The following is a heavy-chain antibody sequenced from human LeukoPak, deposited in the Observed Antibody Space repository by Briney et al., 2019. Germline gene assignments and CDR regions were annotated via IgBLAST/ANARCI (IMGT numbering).Heavy chain of an antibody. D-gene: IGHD3-10*01. V-gene: IGHV4-39*07. Sequence: SETLPLTCTVSGGSISSSSYYWGWIRQPPGKGLEWIGSIYYSGSTYYNPSLKSRVTISVDTSKNQFSLKLSSVTAADTAVYYCARFRSLAFDIWGQGTMVTVSS. CDR2: IYYSGST. CDR1: GGSISSSSYY. CDR3: ARFRSLAFDI. J-gene: IGHJ3*02.